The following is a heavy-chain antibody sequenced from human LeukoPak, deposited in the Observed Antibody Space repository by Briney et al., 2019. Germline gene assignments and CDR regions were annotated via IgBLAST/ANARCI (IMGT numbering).Heavy chain of an antibody. CDR1: GYTFTGYY. CDR3: AGRPDTAIVPIFDY. V-gene: IGHV1-2*02. D-gene: IGHD5-18*01. Sequence: ASVKVSCKASGYTFTGYYVRWGRQAPGQGLEWMGWINPNTGGTNYAQKFQGRVTMTGDTSISTAYMELSRLSSDDTAVYYCAGRPDTAIVPIFDYWGQGTLVTVSS. CDR2: INPNTGGT. J-gene: IGHJ4*02.